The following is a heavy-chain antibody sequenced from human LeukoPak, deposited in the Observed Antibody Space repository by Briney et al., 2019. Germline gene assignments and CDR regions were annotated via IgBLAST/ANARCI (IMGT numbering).Heavy chain of an antibody. Sequence: GGSLRLSCAASGFTFSSYSMNWVRQAPGKGLEWVSSISSSSSYIYYADSVKGRFTISRDNAKNSLYLEMNSLRADDTAVYYCARDHLYYEISGPRFDNWGQGTRVTVSS. CDR1: GFTFSSYS. CDR3: ARDHLYYEISGPRFDN. J-gene: IGHJ4*02. CDR2: ISSSSSYI. V-gene: IGHV3-21*01. D-gene: IGHD3-16*01.